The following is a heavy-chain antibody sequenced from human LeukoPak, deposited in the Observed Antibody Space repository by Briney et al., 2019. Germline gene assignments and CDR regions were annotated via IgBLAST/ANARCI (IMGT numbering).Heavy chain of an antibody. Sequence: GRSLRLSCAVSGFTFSNYGMHWVRQAPGKGLEWVAVIWYDGSNKYYADSVKGRFTISRDNSKNTLYLRMNSLRAEDTAEYYCAKRGSAWDLDFWGQGILVTVFS. J-gene: IGHJ4*02. D-gene: IGHD6-6*01. CDR2: IWYDGSNK. CDR3: AKRGSAWDLDF. V-gene: IGHV3-33*06. CDR1: GFTFSNYG.